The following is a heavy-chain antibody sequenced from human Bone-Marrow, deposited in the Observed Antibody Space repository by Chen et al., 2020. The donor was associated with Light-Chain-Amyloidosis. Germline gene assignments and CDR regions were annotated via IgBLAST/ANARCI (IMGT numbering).Heavy chain of an antibody. D-gene: IGHD1-26*01. Sequence: QVQLVQSGAEVKKPGASVKVSCKASGYTFTSYGISWVRQAPGQVLEWMGWISAYNGTTNYAQPLQGRVTMTTATSTRTDSMELRSLRSEDTAVYYCARVATVEGWFDPWGQGTLVTVSS. CDR1: GYTFTSYG. CDR3: ARVATVEGWFDP. CDR2: ISAYNGTT. V-gene: IGHV1-18*04. J-gene: IGHJ5*02.